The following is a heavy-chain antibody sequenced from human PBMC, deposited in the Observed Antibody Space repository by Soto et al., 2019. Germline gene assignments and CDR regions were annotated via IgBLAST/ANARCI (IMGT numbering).Heavy chain of an antibody. CDR1: GGSFSGYY. Sequence: QVQLQQWGAGLLKPSETLSLTCAVYGGSFSGYYWSWIRQPPGKGLEWIGEINHSGSTNYNPSLKSRVTISVDTSKNQFSLKLSSVTAADTAVYYCARGPRLNWCDPWGQGTLVTVSS. CDR2: INHSGST. V-gene: IGHV4-34*01. J-gene: IGHJ5*02. D-gene: IGHD6-19*01. CDR3: ARGPRLNWCDP.